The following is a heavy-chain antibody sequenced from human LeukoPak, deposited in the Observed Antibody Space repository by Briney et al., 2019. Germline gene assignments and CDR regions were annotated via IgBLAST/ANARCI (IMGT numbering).Heavy chain of an antibody. Sequence: PSETLSLPCDVSGYSISNGNYWVWIRQPPGNGLEWIASLCHSYTTYYNPSLESLVTTSVDTSKNQLSIKLSFLPAADTAVYYCARQHDSYFYYYVDVWGKGTTVTVSS. CDR2: LCHSYTT. V-gene: IGHV4-38-2*01. CDR1: GYSISNGNY. CDR3: ARQHDSYFYYYVDV. J-gene: IGHJ6*03.